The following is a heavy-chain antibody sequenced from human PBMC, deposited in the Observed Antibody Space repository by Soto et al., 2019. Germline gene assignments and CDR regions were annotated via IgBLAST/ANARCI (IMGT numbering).Heavy chain of an antibody. J-gene: IGHJ4*02. V-gene: IGHV3-49*03. D-gene: IGHD2-15*01. CDR1: GFTFGDYA. CDR3: ARDRCGGANCYSDY. CDR2: IRSKAYGGTT. Sequence: PGGSLRLSCTASGFTFGDYAMSWFRQAPGKGLEWVGFIRSKAYGGTTEYAASVKGRFTISRDDSKSIAYLQVNSLKTDDTAVYYCARDRCGGANCYSDYWGQGTRVTVSS.